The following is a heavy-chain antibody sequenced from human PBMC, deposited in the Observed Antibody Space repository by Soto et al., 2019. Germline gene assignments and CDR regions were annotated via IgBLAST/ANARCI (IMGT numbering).Heavy chain of an antibody. J-gene: IGHJ4*02. V-gene: IGHV4-31*02. CDR2: IFNSGTT. CDR3: ALALGPTTGLDY. CDR1: GASTVSHYH. Sequence: QVQLQESGPGLVKPSQTLSLTCSVSGASTVSHYHWTWIRQPPGKGLEWMGYIFNSGTTFYNPSLTRRLSISMDTSGNHFSLERRSVTAADTAVYYCALALGPTTGLDYWGQGTLVTVSS. D-gene: IGHD1-26*01.